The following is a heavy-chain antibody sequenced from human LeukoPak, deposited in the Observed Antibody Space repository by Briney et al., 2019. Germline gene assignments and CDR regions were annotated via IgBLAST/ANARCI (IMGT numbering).Heavy chain of an antibody. D-gene: IGHD4-11*01. CDR1: GFSFSTSGVG. CDR2: IYWNDDK. J-gene: IGHJ4*02. V-gene: IGHV2-5*01. Sequence: SGPTLVNPTQTLTLTCTFSGFSFSTSGVGVGWIRQPPGKALEWLALIYWNDDKRYSPSLKSRLTITKDTSKNQVVLTLTNMDPVDTATYYCAHRLPYNYFDYWGQGTLVTVSS. CDR3: AHRLPYNYFDY.